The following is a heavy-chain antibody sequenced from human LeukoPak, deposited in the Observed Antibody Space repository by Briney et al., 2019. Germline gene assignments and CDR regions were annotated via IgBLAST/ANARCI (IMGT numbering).Heavy chain of an antibody. CDR2: TYYRSKWYY. Sequence: SQTLSLTCAISGDSVSSNSAAWSWIRQSPSRGLEWLGRTYYRSKWYYDFAVSVKSRITITPDTSKNQFSLHLNSVTPEDAAVYYCARAPGIAVAGRADFDYWGQGTLVTASS. D-gene: IGHD6-19*01. V-gene: IGHV6-1*01. J-gene: IGHJ4*02. CDR3: ARAPGIAVAGRADFDY. CDR1: GDSVSSNSAA.